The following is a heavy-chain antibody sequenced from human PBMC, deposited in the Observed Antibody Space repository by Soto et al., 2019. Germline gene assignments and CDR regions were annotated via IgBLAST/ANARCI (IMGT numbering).Heavy chain of an antibody. D-gene: IGHD5-18*01. CDR2: ISAYNGNT. CDR1: GYTFTSYG. Sequence: ASVKVSCKASGYTFTSYGISWVRQAPGQGLEWMGWISAYNGNTNYAQKLQGRVTMTADTSTSTAYMELRSLRSEDTAVYYCARPAAQLDIAFVIWGQGTMVTVPS. J-gene: IGHJ3*02. CDR3: ARPAAQLDIAFVI. V-gene: IGHV1-18*01.